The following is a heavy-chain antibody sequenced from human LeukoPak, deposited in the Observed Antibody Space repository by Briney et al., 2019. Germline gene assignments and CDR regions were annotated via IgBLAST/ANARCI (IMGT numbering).Heavy chain of an antibody. CDR2: IKRDGSQK. J-gene: IGHJ5*02. CDR1: GFSFSSNW. D-gene: IGHD1-1*01. V-gene: IGHV3-7*01. Sequence: GGSLRLSCAAPGFSFSSNWMGWVRQAPGKGLEWVAHIKRDGSQKYYLDSVKGRFTISRDNAKDSLYLQMNSLRVEDTAVYYCARLGLEVGGPNWFDPWGQGTLVTVSS. CDR3: ARLGLEVGGPNWFDP.